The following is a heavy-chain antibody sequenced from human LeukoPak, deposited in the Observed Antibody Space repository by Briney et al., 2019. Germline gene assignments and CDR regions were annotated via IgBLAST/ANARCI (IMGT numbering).Heavy chain of an antibody. CDR1: GYTFTSYG. J-gene: IGHJ4*02. Sequence: ASVKVPCKASGYTFTSYGISWVRQAPGQGLEWMGWISAYNGNTNYAQKLQGRVTMTTDTSTSTAYMELRSLRSDDTAVYYCARASIPDTAMVNNYWGQGTLVTVSS. D-gene: IGHD5-18*01. V-gene: IGHV1-18*01. CDR3: ARASIPDTAMVNNY. CDR2: ISAYNGNT.